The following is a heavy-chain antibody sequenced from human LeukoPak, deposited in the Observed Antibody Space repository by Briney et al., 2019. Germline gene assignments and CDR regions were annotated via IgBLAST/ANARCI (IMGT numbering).Heavy chain of an antibody. CDR3: AKGWGYCSSTSCYPFDY. Sequence: GGSLRLSCAASGFTFSSFAMSWVRQAPGKGLEWVSAISGSGAGTYYADSVKGGFSVSRDNSKNTLYLQMNSLRAEDTAVYYCAKGWGYCSSTSCYPFDYWGQGTLVTVSS. CDR1: GFTFSSFA. V-gene: IGHV3-23*01. CDR2: ISGSGAGT. D-gene: IGHD2-2*01. J-gene: IGHJ4*02.